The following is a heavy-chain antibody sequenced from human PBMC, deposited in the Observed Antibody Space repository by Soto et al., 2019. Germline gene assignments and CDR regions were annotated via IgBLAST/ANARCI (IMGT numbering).Heavy chain of an antibody. Sequence: SETLSLTCTVSGGSISSYDLSWIRQPAGKGLEWIGRIYTSGSTESNHSVTTGVTMSVDTSKNSFSLELRSVNGVETAVYYCERNKYGGPYYFDYWGQGTLVTVSS. D-gene: IGHD4-17*01. CDR1: GGSISSYD. J-gene: IGHJ4*02. V-gene: IGHV4-4*07. CDR3: ERNKYGGPYYFDY. CDR2: IYTSGST.